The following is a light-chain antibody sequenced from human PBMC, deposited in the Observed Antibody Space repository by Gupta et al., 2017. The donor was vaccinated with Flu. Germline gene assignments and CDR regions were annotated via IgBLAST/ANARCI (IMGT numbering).Light chain of an antibody. CDR2: AAS. CDR3: QQTDSTPRA. V-gene: IGKV1-39*01. J-gene: IGKJ1*01. Sequence: PSSLSASVGDSITITCLTSQKITNYLNWFAQRAGKAPNLLIYAASTAQTGVPSRFSGSGSGTKFNFTISMLHPEDYVTYYIQQTDSTPRAFGPGTMVEVK. CDR1: QKITNY.